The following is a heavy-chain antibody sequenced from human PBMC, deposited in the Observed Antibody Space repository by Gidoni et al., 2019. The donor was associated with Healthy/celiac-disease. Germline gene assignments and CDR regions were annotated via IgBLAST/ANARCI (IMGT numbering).Heavy chain of an antibody. D-gene: IGHD2-15*01. V-gene: IGHV3-30*18. CDR2: ISYDGSNK. CDR1: GFTFSRHG. J-gene: IGHJ4*02. CDR3: AKDRAVVVVADELGALGY. Sequence: QVQLVESGGGVVQPGRSLRLSCAASGFTFSRHGMHWVRQAPGKGLEWVAVISYDGSNKYYADSVKGRFTISRDNSKNTLYLQMNSLRAEDTAVYYCAKDRAVVVVADELGALGYWGQGTLVTVSS.